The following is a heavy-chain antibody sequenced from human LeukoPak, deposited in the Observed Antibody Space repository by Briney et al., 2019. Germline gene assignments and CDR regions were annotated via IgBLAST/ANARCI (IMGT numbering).Heavy chain of an antibody. D-gene: IGHD4-23*01. Sequence: SETLSLTCAVSGGSISSGGYSWSWIRQPPGTGLEWIGYIYHSGSTYYNPSLKSRVAISVDRSKNQFSLKLSSVTAADTAVYYCARVHGGTFDYWGQGTLVTVSS. CDR1: GGSISSGGYS. CDR3: ARVHGGTFDY. J-gene: IGHJ4*02. CDR2: IYHSGST. V-gene: IGHV4-30-2*01.